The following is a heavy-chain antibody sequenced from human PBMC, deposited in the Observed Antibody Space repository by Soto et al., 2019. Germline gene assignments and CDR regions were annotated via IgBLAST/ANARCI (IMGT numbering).Heavy chain of an antibody. CDR2: IFSHAER. V-gene: IGHV2-26*01. J-gene: IGHJ6*02. CDR1: GFSLSTASLG. CDR3: ARMNADTHSHYYAMDV. Sequence: SGPTLGNPTETLTLTCTVSGFSLSTASLGVSWIRQSPGPDLVCLTHIFSHAERSYRTSMQSRFIIATDTYGTQGFLTMSSMASVDTGTYYCARMNADTHSHYYAMDVWGQGT. D-gene: IGHD1-1*01.